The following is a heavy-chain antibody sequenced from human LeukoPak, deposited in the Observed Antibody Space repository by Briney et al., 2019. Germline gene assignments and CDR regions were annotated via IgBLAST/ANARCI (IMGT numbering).Heavy chain of an antibody. CDR3: AREVDFQH. D-gene: IGHD2-15*01. CDR2: ISSSSGTI. Sequence: GGSLSLSCAASGFTFSSYSMNWVRQAPGKGLEWVSYISSSSGTIYYADSVKGRFTISRDNAKNSLYLQMNSLRAEDTAVYYCAREVDFQHWGQGTLVTVSS. V-gene: IGHV3-48*01. J-gene: IGHJ1*01. CDR1: GFTFSSYS.